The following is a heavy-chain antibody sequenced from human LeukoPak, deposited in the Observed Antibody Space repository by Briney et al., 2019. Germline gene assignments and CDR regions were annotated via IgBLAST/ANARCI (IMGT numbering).Heavy chain of an antibody. J-gene: IGHJ5*02. V-gene: IGHV4-39*01. Sequence: SETLSLTCTVSGGSISSSSYYWGWIRQPPGKGLEWIGSIYYSGSTYYNPSLKSRVTISVDTSKNQFSLKLSSVTAADTAVYFWPRTAYDILTGYPNWFDPWGQGTLVTVSS. D-gene: IGHD3-9*01. CDR2: IYYSGST. CDR1: GGSISSSSYY. CDR3: PRTAYDILTGYPNWFDP.